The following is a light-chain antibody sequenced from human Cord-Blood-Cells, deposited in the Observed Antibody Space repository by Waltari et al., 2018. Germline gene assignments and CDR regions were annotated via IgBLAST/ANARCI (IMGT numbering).Light chain of an antibody. V-gene: IGKV1-39*01. CDR1: QSISSY. CDR2: AAS. Sequence: DIQMTQSPSSLSASVGGRVTITCRASQSISSYLNWYQQKPAKAPKLLSYAASSLQSGVPSRLSGSESGTDFTLTISSLQPEDFATYYCHPSYSTPLTFGGGTKVEIK. J-gene: IGKJ4*01. CDR3: HPSYSTPLT.